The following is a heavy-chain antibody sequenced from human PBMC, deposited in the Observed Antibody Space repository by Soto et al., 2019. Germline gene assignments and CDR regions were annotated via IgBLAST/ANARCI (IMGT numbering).Heavy chain of an antibody. J-gene: IGHJ6*03. CDR3: SGTTSHYWYYMDV. V-gene: IGHV6-1*01. CDR2: TYYRSRWYN. D-gene: IGHD1-7*01. CDR1: GASVSSNSAA. Sequence: QVQLQESGPGLVKPSQTLSLTCAISGASVSSNSAAWNWIRQYPSRGLEWLGRTYYRSRWYNDSSVSVRSRITVIPDTSKNQFSLQLTSVTPEDTAVYYCSGTTSHYWYYMDVWGKGTTVTVSS.